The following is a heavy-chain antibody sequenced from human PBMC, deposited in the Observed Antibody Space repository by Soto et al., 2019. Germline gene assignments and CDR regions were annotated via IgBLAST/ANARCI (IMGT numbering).Heavy chain of an antibody. CDR1: GGSISSGGYY. D-gene: IGHD2-21*01. CDR2: IYYSGTT. J-gene: IGHJ6*02. CDR3: AASCVACGGFNYYGMDV. Sequence: QVQLQESGPGLVKPSQTLSLTCTVSGGSISSGGYYWYWIRQHPGKGLEWIGYIYYSGTTYYNPSLKSRVTISGXVSXNXFSLKLSSVTAADTAVYYCAASCVACGGFNYYGMDVWGQGTTVTVSS. V-gene: IGHV4-31*03.